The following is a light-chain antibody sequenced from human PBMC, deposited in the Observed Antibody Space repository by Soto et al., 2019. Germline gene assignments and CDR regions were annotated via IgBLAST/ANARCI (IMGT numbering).Light chain of an antibody. CDR1: QSVSRN. CDR2: DAS. CDR3: QHYNNWPLA. J-gene: IGKJ1*01. Sequence: EIVMTQSPATLSVSPGERATLSCRASQSVSRNVAWYQQKAGQAPSLLIHDASTRAAGIAARFSGSGSGTEFTLTISSLQSEDFAVYYCQHYNNWPLAFGQGTKV. V-gene: IGKV3-15*01.